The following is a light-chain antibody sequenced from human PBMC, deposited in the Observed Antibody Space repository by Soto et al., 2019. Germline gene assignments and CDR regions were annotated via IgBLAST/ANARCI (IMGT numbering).Light chain of an antibody. CDR3: SSYTSSSTPCV. CDR1: SSDVGGYNY. Sequence: QSALTQPAFVSGSPGQSITISCTGTSSDVGGYNYVSWYQQHPGKAPKLMIYEVSNRPSGVSNRFSGSKSGNTASLTISGLQAEDEADYYCSSYTSSSTPCVFGTGTKLTVL. V-gene: IGLV2-14*01. J-gene: IGLJ1*01. CDR2: EVS.